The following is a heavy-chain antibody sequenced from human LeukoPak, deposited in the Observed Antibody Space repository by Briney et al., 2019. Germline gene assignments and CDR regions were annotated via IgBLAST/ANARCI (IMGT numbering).Heavy chain of an antibody. Sequence: SETLSLTCTVSGGSISSYYWSWIRQPPGKGLEWIGYIYYSGSTNYNPSLKSRVTISVDTSKNQFSLKLSSVTAADTAVYYCARATVATDHDYWGQGTLVIVSS. CDR1: GGSISSYY. CDR2: IYYSGST. D-gene: IGHD4-23*01. J-gene: IGHJ4*02. CDR3: ARATVATDHDY. V-gene: IGHV4-59*01.